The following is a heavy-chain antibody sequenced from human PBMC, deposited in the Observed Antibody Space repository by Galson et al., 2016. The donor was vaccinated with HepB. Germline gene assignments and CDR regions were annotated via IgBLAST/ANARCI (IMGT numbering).Heavy chain of an antibody. J-gene: IGHJ4*02. V-gene: IGHV4-4*07. CDR2: IYASGST. CDR3: AGQGLGRAGERDIH. Sequence: SETLYLTCSVSGVSMNNYYWSWIRQAAGGGLEWIGRIYASGSTNYNPSLKSRVTISVDTSKNQFSLSLSSMAAAETAVYYCAGQGLGRAGERDIHWDQGTLVTVSS. CDR1: GVSMNNYY. D-gene: IGHD4-17*01.